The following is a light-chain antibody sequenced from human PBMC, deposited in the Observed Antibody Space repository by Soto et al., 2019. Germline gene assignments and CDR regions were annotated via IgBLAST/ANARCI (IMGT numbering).Light chain of an antibody. CDR3: QQANSFLPLS. CDR1: ESISTW. Sequence: GDIVSIPFRASESISTWLAWYQQKPGKAPKLLIYGASSLESGVPPRFSGDGSETEFTLTISSLQPEDFATYYCQQANSFLPLSFGGGTKVDIK. CDR2: GAS. V-gene: IGKV1-12*01. J-gene: IGKJ4*01.